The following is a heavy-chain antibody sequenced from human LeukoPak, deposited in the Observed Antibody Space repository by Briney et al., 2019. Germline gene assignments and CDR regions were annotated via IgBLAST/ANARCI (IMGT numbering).Heavy chain of an antibody. CDR2: IYYSGST. J-gene: IGHJ4*02. V-gene: IGHV4-31*03. D-gene: IGHD3-9*01. Sequence: PSETLSLTCTVSGGSISSGGYYWSWICQHPGKGLEWIGYIYYSGSTYYNPSLKGRVTISVDTSKNQFSLKLSSVTAADTAVYYCARTAVLRYFDWLLQFGHFDYWGQGTLVTVSS. CDR3: ARTAVLRYFDWLLQFGHFDY. CDR1: GGSISSGGYY.